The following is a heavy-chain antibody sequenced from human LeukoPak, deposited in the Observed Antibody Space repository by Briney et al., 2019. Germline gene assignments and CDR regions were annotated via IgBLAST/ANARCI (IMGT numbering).Heavy chain of an antibody. J-gene: IGHJ4*02. V-gene: IGHV3-30*18. CDR3: AKAVYIVVVPAAIDY. Sequence: GRSLRLSCAASGFTFSSYGMHWVRQAPGKGLEWVAVISYDGSNKYCADSVKGRFTISRDNSKNTLYLQMNSLRAEDTAVYYCAKAVYIVVVPAAIDYWGQGTLVTVSS. CDR1: GFTFSSYG. CDR2: ISYDGSNK. D-gene: IGHD2-2*01.